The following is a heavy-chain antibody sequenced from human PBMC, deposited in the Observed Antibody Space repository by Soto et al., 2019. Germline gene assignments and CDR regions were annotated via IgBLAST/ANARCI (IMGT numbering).Heavy chain of an antibody. CDR3: ARDLGGCTDY. CDR2: IIAGNGNT. CDR1: GYTFISYA. V-gene: IGHV1-3*01. D-gene: IGHD2-8*01. J-gene: IGHJ4*02. Sequence: ASVKVSGKASGYTFISYAMHWVRQAPGQMRECMGWIIAGNGNTKYXXKFQGRVXXTRDTAGSTAXMELSXVGSEETAVYYCARDLGGCTDYWRQGTLVTVSS.